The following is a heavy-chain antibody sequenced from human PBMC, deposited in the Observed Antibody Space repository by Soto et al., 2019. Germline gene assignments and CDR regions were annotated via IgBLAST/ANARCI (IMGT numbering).Heavy chain of an antibody. CDR3: ARALPFDC. CDR1: GFTFSNYY. V-gene: IGHV3-21*01. J-gene: IGHJ4*02. Sequence: PGGSLRLSCAASGFTFSNYYMNWVRQAPGTGLEWVSSISSSSSYIYYADSVKGRFTISRDNAKNSLFLQMNSLRAEDTAVYYCARALPFDCWGQGALVTVSS. CDR2: ISSSSSYI.